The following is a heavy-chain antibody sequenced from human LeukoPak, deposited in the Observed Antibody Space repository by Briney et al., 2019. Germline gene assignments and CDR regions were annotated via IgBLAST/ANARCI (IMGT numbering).Heavy chain of an antibody. V-gene: IGHV4-4*07. CDR3: ARERTLSGSFFDY. CDR1: GGSISSYY. Sequence: SETLSLTCTVSGGSISSYYWSWIRQPAGKGLEWIGRINISGSTNYNPSLKSRVTISLDTSKNQFSVRLSSVTAADTAVYYCARERTLSGSFFDYWGQGTLVTVSP. D-gene: IGHD1-26*01. CDR2: INISGST. J-gene: IGHJ4*02.